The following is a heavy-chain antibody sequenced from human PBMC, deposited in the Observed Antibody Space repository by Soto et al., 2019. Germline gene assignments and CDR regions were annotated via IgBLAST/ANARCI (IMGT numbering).Heavy chain of an antibody. V-gene: IGHV4-59*01. D-gene: IGHD6-13*01. CDR3: ARVNSYSSSWSHDY. Sequence: NPSETLSLTCTVSGGSISSYYWSWIRQTPGKGLEWIGYISYSGSTDYNPSLKSRVTISVDTSENQSSLKLSSVTAADTAVYYCARVNSYSSSWSHDYWGQGTLVTVSS. CDR1: GGSISSYY. J-gene: IGHJ4*02. CDR2: ISYSGST.